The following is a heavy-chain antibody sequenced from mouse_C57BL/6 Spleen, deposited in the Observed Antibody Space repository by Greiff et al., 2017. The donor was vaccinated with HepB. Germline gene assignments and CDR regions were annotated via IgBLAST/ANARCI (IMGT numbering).Heavy chain of an antibody. CDR1: GFSLTSYG. CDR3: ARKKPLNWEDYAMDY. D-gene: IGHD4-1*01. J-gene: IGHJ4*01. CDR2: IWSGGST. V-gene: IGHV2-2*01. Sequence: QVQLQQSGPGLVQPSQSLSITCTVSGFSLTSYGVHWVRQSPGKGLEWLGVIWSGGSTDYNAAFISRLSISKDNSKSQVFFKMNSLQADDTAIYYCARKKPLNWEDYAMDYWGQGTSVTVSS.